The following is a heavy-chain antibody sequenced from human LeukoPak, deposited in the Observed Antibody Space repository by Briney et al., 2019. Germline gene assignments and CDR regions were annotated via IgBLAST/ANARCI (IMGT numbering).Heavy chain of an antibody. CDR1: GFTFSSYW. J-gene: IGHJ4*02. CDR2: INSDGSST. D-gene: IGHD6-6*01. Sequence: QPGWSLRLSCAASGFTFSSYWMHWVRQAPGKGLVWVSRINSDGSSTSYADSVKGRFTISRDNAKNTLYLQMNSLRAEDTAVYYCARGSLTRQLPAAGWGQGTLVTVSS. V-gene: IGHV3-74*01. CDR3: ARGSLTRQLPAAG.